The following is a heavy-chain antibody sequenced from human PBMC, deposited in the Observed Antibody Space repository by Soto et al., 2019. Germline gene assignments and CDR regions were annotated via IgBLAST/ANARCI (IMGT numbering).Heavy chain of an antibody. V-gene: IGHV4-34*01. CDR1: GGSFSGYY. D-gene: IGHD6-13*01. J-gene: IGHJ4*02. CDR3: TRGQHGSFNS. CDR2: INHSGST. Sequence: SETLSLTCAVYGGSFSGYYWSWIRQPPGKGLEWIGEINHSGSTNYNPSLKSRVTISVDKSKNQFSLRLSSVTAADTAVYYCTRGQHGSFNSWGLGTLVTVSS.